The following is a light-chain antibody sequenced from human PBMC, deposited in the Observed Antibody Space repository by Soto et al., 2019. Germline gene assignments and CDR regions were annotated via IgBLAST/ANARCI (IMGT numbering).Light chain of an antibody. CDR1: QDISNY. Sequence: DIPMTQSPSSLSASVGDRVTITCQASQDISNYLNWYQQKPGKAPKLLIYDASNLETGVPSRFSGSESDTDFTFTISSLQPENIATYYYQQYDNLPPTFGGGTKVEIK. V-gene: IGKV1-33*01. J-gene: IGKJ4*01. CDR2: DAS. CDR3: QQYDNLPPT.